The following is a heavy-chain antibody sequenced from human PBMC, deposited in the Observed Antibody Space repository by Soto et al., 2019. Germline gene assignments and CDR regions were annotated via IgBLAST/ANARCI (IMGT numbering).Heavy chain of an antibody. V-gene: IGHV1-8*01. D-gene: IGHD3-3*01. CDR3: ARETFWSGYGEFRSYYYYMDV. CDR2: MNPNSGNT. Sequence: ASVKVSCKASGYTFTSYDINWVRQATGQGLEWMGWMNPNSGNTGYAQKFQGRVTMTRNTSISTAYMELSSLRSEDTAVYYCARETFWSGYGEFRSYYYYMDVWGKGTTVTVSS. J-gene: IGHJ6*03. CDR1: GYTFTSYD.